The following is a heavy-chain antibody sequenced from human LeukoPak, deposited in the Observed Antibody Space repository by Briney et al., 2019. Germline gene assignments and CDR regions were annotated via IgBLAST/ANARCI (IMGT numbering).Heavy chain of an antibody. CDR2: ISYDGSNK. D-gene: IGHD5-12*01. J-gene: IGHJ4*02. Sequence: PGRSLRLSCAASGFTFSSYGMHWVRQAPGKGLEWVAVISYDGSNKYYADSVKGRFTISRDNSKNTLYLQMNSLRAEDTAVYYCAKAREAWTATIGAVFDYWGQGTLVTVSS. CDR3: AKAREAWTATIGAVFDY. CDR1: GFTFSSYG. V-gene: IGHV3-30*18.